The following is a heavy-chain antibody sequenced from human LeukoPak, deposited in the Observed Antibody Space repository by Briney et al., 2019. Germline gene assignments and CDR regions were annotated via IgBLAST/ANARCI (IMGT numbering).Heavy chain of an antibody. D-gene: IGHD2-2*01. V-gene: IGHV3-9*01. CDR1: GFTFDDYA. CDR2: ISWNSGSI. CDR3: AKDTSSTSWGHMDV. J-gene: IGHJ6*03. Sequence: GGSLRLSCAASGFTFDDYARHWVRQAQGKGLEGVSGISWNSGSIVYADSVKGRFTISRDNAKNSLYLQMNSLRAEDTALYYCAKDTSSTSWGHMDVWGKGTTVTVSS.